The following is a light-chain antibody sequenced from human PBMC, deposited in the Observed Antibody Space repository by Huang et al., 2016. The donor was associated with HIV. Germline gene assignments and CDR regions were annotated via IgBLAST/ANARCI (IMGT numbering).Light chain of an antibody. CDR2: DAS. J-gene: IGKJ5*01. CDR1: QDINNY. V-gene: IGKV1-33*01. Sequence: DIQMTQSPSSLSASVGDRVTITCQASQDINNYLSWYQQKPGKAPKLLIYDASKLETGVPSRFRGSGSGTDFTVTINSLQAEDIATYYCQQYNNLPITFGQGTRLDI. CDR3: QQYNNLPIT.